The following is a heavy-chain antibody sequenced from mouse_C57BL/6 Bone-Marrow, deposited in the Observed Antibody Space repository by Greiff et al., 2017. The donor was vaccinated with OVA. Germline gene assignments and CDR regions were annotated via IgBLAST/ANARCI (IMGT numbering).Heavy chain of an antibody. Sequence: VQRVESGAELARPGASVKLSCKASGYTFTSYGISWVKQRTGQGLEWIGEIYPRSGNTYYNEKFKGKATLTADKSSSTAYMELRSLTSEDSAVYFCARDVYYGNSYAMDYWGQGTSVTVSS. CDR3: ARDVYYGNSYAMDY. CDR2: IYPRSGNT. D-gene: IGHD2-1*01. CDR1: GYTFTSYG. J-gene: IGHJ4*01. V-gene: IGHV1-81*01.